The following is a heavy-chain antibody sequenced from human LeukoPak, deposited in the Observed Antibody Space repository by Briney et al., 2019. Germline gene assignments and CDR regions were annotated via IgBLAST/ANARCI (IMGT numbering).Heavy chain of an antibody. CDR1: GFTFDDYA. D-gene: IGHD1-14*01. J-gene: IGHJ4*02. Sequence: PGGSLRLSCAASGFTFDDYAMPWVRQAPGKGLEWVSGISWNSGSIGYADSVKGRFTISRDNAKNSLYLQMNSLRAEDTALYYCAKSHNHAFDYWGQGTLVTVSS. V-gene: IGHV3-9*01. CDR2: ISWNSGSI. CDR3: AKSHNHAFDY.